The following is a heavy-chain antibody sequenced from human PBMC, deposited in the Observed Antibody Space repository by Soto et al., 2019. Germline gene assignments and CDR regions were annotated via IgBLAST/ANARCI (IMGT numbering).Heavy chain of an antibody. J-gene: IGHJ4*02. D-gene: IGHD1-1*01. Sequence: EVQLLESGGGLVQPGGSLRLSCAASGFTFSSYAMSWVRQAPGKGMEWVSAISGSGGSTDYADSVKGRFTISRDNSKNPLYLQMNSLRAEDTAVYYCAIGIQSLDYWGQGTLVTVSS. CDR1: GFTFSSYA. CDR2: ISGSGGST. CDR3: AIGIQSLDY. V-gene: IGHV3-23*01.